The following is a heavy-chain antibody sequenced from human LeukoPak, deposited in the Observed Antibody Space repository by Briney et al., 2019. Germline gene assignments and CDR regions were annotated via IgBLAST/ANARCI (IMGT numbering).Heavy chain of an antibody. V-gene: IGHV3-7*01. CDR2: IRRHGSDK. D-gene: IGHD6-13*01. CDR1: GFTFSRYW. CDR3: ASYSAGAGAGSWFGP. Sequence: GGSLRLSCEASGFTFSRYWMSWVGQAPGKWLECVTNIRRHGSDKYYVDSVKGRFTISIDNVKNSLYLQMISLRAKETAVYYCASYSAGAGAGSWFGPCGQGNRVTVSA. J-gene: IGHJ5*02.